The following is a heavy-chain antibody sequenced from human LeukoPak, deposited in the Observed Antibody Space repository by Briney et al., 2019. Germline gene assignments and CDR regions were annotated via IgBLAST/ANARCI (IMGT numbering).Heavy chain of an antibody. V-gene: IGHV1-69*05. D-gene: IGHD6-25*01. CDR2: IIPIFGTA. J-gene: IGHJ4*02. CDR3: AITAGPADY. Sequence: SVKLSCTASGYTFTTYGISWVRQAPGQGLEWMGGIIPIFGTANYAQKFQGRVTITTDESTSTAYMELSSLRSEDTAVYYCAITAGPADYWGQGTLVTVSS. CDR1: GYTFTTYG.